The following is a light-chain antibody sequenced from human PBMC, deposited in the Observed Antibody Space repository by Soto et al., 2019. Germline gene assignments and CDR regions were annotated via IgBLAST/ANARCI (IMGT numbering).Light chain of an antibody. CDR3: NSYTSRSTYV. J-gene: IGLJ1*01. Sequence: SALTQPASVSGSPGQSITISCTGTSSDVGGFNYVSWYQQHPGKAPKLMIYDVTNRPSGVSYRFSGSKSGNTASLTISGLQAEDEADYYCNSYTSRSTYVFGTGTKVTVL. V-gene: IGLV2-14*03. CDR2: DVT. CDR1: SSDVGGFNY.